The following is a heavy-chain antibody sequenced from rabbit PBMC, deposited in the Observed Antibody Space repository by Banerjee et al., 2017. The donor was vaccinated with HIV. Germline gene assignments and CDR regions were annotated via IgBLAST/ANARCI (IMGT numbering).Heavy chain of an antibody. Sequence: QSLEESGGDLVKPGASLTLTCKASGFSFSSGYYMCWVRQAPGKGLEWIGCIYTGSSGSTWYASWAKGRFTISKTSSTTVTLQMTSLTGADTATYFCARDLNYADYAGYGYAWGQGTLVTVS. CDR3: ARDLNYADYAGYGYA. CDR2: IYTGSSGST. V-gene: IGHV1S40*01. CDR1: GFSFSSGYY. J-gene: IGHJ3*01. D-gene: IGHD6-1*01.